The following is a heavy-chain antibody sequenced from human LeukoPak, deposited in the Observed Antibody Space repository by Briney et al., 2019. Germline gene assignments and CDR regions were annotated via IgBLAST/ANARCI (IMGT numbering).Heavy chain of an antibody. D-gene: IGHD6-6*01. CDR3: ARDRSSSDY. V-gene: IGHV1-18*01. J-gene: IGHJ4*02. CDR2: ISAYNGNT. Sequence: ASVKVSCKASGGTFSSYAISWVRQAPGQGLEWMGWISAYNGNTDYAQNFQGRVTMTTDTSTSTAYMELRSLRSDDTAVYYCARDRSSSDYWGQGTLVTVSS. CDR1: GGTFSSYA.